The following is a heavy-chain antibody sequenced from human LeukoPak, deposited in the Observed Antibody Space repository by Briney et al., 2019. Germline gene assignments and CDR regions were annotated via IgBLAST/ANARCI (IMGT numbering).Heavy chain of an antibody. CDR3: AKPAGYCSGGSCLDAFDI. J-gene: IGHJ3*02. V-gene: IGHV3-23*01. Sequence: PGGSLRLSCAASGFTFSSYAMGWVRQAPRKGLEWVSAISGSGGSTYYADSVKGRFTIPRDNSKNTLYLQMNSLRAEDTAVYYCAKPAGYCSGGSCLDAFDIWGQGTMVTVSS. CDR2: ISGSGGST. CDR1: GFTFSSYA. D-gene: IGHD2-15*01.